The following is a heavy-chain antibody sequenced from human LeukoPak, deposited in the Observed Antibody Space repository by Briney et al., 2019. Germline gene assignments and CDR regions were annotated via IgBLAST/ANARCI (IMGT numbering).Heavy chain of an antibody. CDR1: GFTFSSYS. CDR2: ISSSSSYI. J-gene: IGHJ4*02. CDR3: ARDSLYDAVAAKTD. Sequence: GGSLRLSCAASGFTFSSYSMNWVRPAPGEGLEWVSSISSSSSYIYYADSVKGRFTISRDNAKSSLYLQMNSLRAEDTAVYYRARDSLYDAVAAKTDWGQGTLVNVSS. D-gene: IGHD2-8*01. V-gene: IGHV3-21*04.